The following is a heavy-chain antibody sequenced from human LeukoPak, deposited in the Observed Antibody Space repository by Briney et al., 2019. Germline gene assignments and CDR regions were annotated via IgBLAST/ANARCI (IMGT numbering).Heavy chain of an antibody. CDR3: AVEYSSSARYYFDY. CDR2: IYYSGST. J-gene: IGHJ4*02. CDR1: GGSISSSSYY. D-gene: IGHD6-6*01. Sequence: PSETLSLTCTVSGGSISSSSYYWGWIRQPPGKGLEWIGSIYYSGSTNYNPSLKSRVTISVDTSKNQFSLKLSSVTAADTAVYYCAVEYSSSARYYFDYWGQGTLVTVSS. V-gene: IGHV4-39*07.